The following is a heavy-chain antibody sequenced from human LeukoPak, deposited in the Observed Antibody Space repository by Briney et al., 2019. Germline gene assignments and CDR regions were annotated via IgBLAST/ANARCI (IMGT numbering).Heavy chain of an antibody. J-gene: IGHJ4*02. CDR3: ARVGDYSLDY. V-gene: IGHV4-59*01. D-gene: IGHD4-11*01. CDR2: IYYSGST. CDR1: GGSISSYY. Sequence: PSETLSLTCTVFGGSISSYYWSWIRQPPGKGLEWIGYIYYSGSTNYNPSLKSRVTISIDTSKNQFPLKLSSVTAADTAVYYCARVGDYSLDYWGQGTLVTVSS.